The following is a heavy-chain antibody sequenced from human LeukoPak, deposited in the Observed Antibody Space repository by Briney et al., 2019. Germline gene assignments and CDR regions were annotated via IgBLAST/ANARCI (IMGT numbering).Heavy chain of an antibody. J-gene: IGHJ4*02. V-gene: IGHV3-30*18. CDR3: AKGRDSCSNKIDY. D-gene: IGHD2-2*01. Sequence: GGSLRLSCAASGFTLSSYGMYWVRQAPGKGLEWVAVISYHGSNKYYADSVKGRFTISRDNSKNTLYLQMNSLRGEDTAVYYCAKGRDSCSNKIDYCGQGTLVTVSS. CDR1: GFTLSSYG. CDR2: ISYHGSNK.